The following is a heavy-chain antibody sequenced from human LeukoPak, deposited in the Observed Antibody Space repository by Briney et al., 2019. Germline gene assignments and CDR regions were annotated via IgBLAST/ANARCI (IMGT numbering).Heavy chain of an antibody. Sequence: PSETLSLTCTVSGGSLSTYYWNWIRQPPGKGLEGIGYIYYSGATNYNPSLKSGVTISVDTSKKQFSLKLSSVTAADTAVYYCARGVYIAAAQYGYWGQGTLVTVSS. D-gene: IGHD6-13*01. V-gene: IGHV4-59*01. CDR1: GGSLSTYY. CDR3: ARGVYIAAAQYGY. J-gene: IGHJ4*02. CDR2: IYYSGAT.